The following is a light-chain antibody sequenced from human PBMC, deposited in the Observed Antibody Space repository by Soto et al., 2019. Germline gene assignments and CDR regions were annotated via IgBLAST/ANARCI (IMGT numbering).Light chain of an antibody. CDR1: QSVSSY. Sequence: EIVMTQSPATLSVSPGERATLSCRASQSVSSYLAWYQQKPGLPPRLLIYDASTRATGIPDRFSGSGSGTDFTLTISSLQSADFAVYYCQQYSNWNLLYTFGRGTKLAI. CDR2: DAS. V-gene: IGKV3-15*01. CDR3: QQYSNWNLLYT. J-gene: IGKJ2*01.